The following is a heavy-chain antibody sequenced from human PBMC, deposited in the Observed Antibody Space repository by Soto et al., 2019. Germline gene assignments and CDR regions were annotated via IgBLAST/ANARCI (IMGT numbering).Heavy chain of an antibody. J-gene: IGHJ4*02. CDR2: MTGDGSTT. CDR1: GFTFRDYW. V-gene: IGHV3-74*03. CDR3: ATAEVEY. Sequence: PGGSPRLPFPAHGFTFRDYWMHWVRQPPGKGPEWVSRMTGDGSTTQYRDSVKGVFTESRDNAKSAQDWQLMSLRAEDTAVYYCATAEVEYWGPGTLVTVSS.